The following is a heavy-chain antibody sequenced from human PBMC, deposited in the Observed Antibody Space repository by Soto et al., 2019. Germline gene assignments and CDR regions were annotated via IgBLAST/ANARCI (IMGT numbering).Heavy chain of an antibody. CDR3: ARSQGSSTSLEIYYYYYYGMDV. CDR1: GGTFGSYA. CDR2: IIPIPGTA. V-gene: IGHV1-69*01. J-gene: IGHJ6*02. Sequence: QVQLVQSGAEVKKLGSSVKVSCKASGGTFGSYAISWVRQAPGQGLEWMGGIIPIPGTANYAQKFQGRVMIAADESTSTAYLELSSLRSEDTAVYHCARSQGSSTSLEIYYYYYYGMDVWGQGTTVPVSS. D-gene: IGHD2-2*01.